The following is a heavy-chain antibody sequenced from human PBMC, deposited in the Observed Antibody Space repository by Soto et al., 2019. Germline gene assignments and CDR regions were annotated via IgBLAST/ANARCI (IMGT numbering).Heavy chain of an antibody. CDR1: GFTFTRYS. V-gene: IGHV3-21*06. CDR3: ARESEDLTSNFDY. J-gene: IGHJ4*02. Sequence: GGSLRRSCAASGFTFTRYSMNWVLQAPGKGLEWVSSISSTTNYIYYGDSMKGRFTISRDNAKNSLYLEMNSRRAEDTAVYYCARESEDLTSNFDYWGQGTLGTVSS. CDR2: ISSTTNYI.